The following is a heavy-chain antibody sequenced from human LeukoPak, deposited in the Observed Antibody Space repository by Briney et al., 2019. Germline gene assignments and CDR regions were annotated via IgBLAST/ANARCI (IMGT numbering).Heavy chain of an antibody. D-gene: IGHD3-10*01. J-gene: IGHJ4*02. CDR2: ISSSSSTI. Sequence: GGSLRLSCAASGFTFSSYSMNWVRQAPGKGLEWVSYISSSSSTIYYADSVKGRFTISRDNAKNSLYLQMNSLRAEDTAVYYCARDLRGGWFGELPLDYWGQGTLVTVSS. CDR1: GFTFSSYS. V-gene: IGHV3-48*04. CDR3: ARDLRGGWFGELPLDY.